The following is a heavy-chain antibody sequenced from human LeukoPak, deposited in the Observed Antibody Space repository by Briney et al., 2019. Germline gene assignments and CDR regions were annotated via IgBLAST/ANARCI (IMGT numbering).Heavy chain of an antibody. V-gene: IGHV3-64*01. J-gene: IGHJ3*02. CDR3: ARVGDIDAFDI. CDR2: ISPNGERT. Sequence: GGSLRLSRAGSGFTFSGYSIHWVRQAPGKGLEYVSAISPNGERTFYANSVKGRFSISRDNSKNTLYLQMGSLRAEDMAVYYCARVGDIDAFDIWGQGTMVTVSS. D-gene: IGHD2-15*01. CDR1: GFTFSGYS.